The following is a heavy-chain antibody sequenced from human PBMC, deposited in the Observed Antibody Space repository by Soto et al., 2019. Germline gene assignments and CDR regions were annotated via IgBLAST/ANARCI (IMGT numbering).Heavy chain of an antibody. Sequence: ASVKVSCKPSGYTFTAYGLSWVRQAPGQGLEWMGWISTYSDETSYAQRLQGRVTMTTDTSTSTAYMELRRLTFDDTAVYYCARDVEHMMDAWGQGTTVTVSS. V-gene: IGHV1-18*01. CDR1: GYTFTAYG. J-gene: IGHJ6*02. CDR3: ARDVEHMMDA. CDR2: ISTYSDET.